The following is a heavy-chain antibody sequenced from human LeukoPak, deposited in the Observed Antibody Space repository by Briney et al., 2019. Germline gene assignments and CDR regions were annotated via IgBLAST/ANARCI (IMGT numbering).Heavy chain of an antibody. CDR1: RFTFSSYA. J-gene: IGHJ4*02. Sequence: GGSLRLSCAASRFTFSSYAMSWVRQAPGKGLEWVSAISGSGGSTYYADSVKGRFTISRDNSKNTLYLQMNSLRAEDTAVYYCANDRILLWFGELPPGDYWGQGTLVTVSS. CDR3: ANDRILLWFGELPPGDY. CDR2: ISGSGGST. D-gene: IGHD3-10*01. V-gene: IGHV3-23*01.